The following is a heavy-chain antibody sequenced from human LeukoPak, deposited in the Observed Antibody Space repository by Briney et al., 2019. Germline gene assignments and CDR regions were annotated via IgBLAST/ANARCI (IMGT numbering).Heavy chain of an antibody. CDR1: GGSISSYY. CDR2: IYYTGST. D-gene: IGHD2-15*01. J-gene: IGHJ5*02. CDR3: ARVGDCSVGSNCYHFADWFDP. Sequence: PSETLSLTCTISGGSISSYYWSWIRQPPGKGLEWIGYIYYTGSTNHNPSLTSRVTISVDPSKNQFSLKLSSVTATDTAVYYCARVGDCSVGSNCYHFADWFDPWGQGTLVTVSS. V-gene: IGHV4-59*08.